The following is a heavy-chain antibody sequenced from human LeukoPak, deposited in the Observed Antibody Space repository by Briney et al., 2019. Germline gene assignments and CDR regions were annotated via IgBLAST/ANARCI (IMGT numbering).Heavy chain of an antibody. CDR3: ARRRGAYFDY. CDR2: IYPGASDT. V-gene: IGHV5-51*01. Sequence: GESLKISCKGSGYSFTSDWIGWVRQMPGKGLEWMGIIYPGASDTRYSPSFQGQVTISADKSVSTAYLQWSSLKASDTAVYYCARRRGAYFDYWGQGTLVTVSS. CDR1: GYSFTSDW. J-gene: IGHJ4*02.